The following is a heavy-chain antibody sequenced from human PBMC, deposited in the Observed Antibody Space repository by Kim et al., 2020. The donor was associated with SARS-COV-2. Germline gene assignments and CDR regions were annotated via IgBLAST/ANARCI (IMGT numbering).Heavy chain of an antibody. Sequence: TNYADSVEGRFTIARDNAKNSLYLQMNSLGAEDTAVYYCARDLGTAMVAYWGQGTLVTVSS. J-gene: IGHJ4*02. D-gene: IGHD5-18*01. V-gene: IGHV3-11*06. CDR3: ARDLGTAMVAY. CDR2: T.